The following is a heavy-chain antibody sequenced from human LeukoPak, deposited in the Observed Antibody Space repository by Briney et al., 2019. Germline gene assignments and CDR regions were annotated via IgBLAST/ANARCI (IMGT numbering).Heavy chain of an antibody. J-gene: IGHJ3*02. CDR2: MSYDGSNQ. D-gene: IGHD3-22*01. V-gene: IGHV3-30*04. CDR3: AKDTGIVVAFGAFDI. Sequence: GGSLRLSCAASGFIFSDYAMHWVRQAPGKGLEWVALMSYDGSNQYYADSVKGRFTISRDNAKNSLYLQMNSLRAEDTALYYCAKDTGIVVAFGAFDIWGQGTMVTVSS. CDR1: GFIFSDYA.